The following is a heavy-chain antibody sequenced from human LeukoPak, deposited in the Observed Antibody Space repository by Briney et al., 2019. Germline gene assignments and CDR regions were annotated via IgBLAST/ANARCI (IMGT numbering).Heavy chain of an antibody. V-gene: IGHV4-39*07. CDR3: AGQIETALYDY. CDR1: GGSISSSSYY. D-gene: IGHD1-1*01. Sequence: SETLSLTCTVSGGSISSSSYYWGWIRQPPGKGLEWIGSIYYSGSTYYNPSLKSRVTISVDTSKNQFSLKLSSVTAADTAVYYCAGQIETALYDYWGQGTLVTVSS. J-gene: IGHJ4*02. CDR2: IYYSGST.